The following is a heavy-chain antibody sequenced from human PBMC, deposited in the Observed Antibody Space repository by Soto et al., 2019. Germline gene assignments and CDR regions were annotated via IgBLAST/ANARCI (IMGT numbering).Heavy chain of an antibody. CDR1: GFTFSSYA. Sequence: GGSLRLSCAASGFTFSSYAMSWVRQAPGKGLEWVSAISGSGGTTYYADSVKGRFTISRDNSKNMLYLQMNGLRAEDTAVYNCAKDGSDYAAFDMWGQGTMVTVSS. J-gene: IGHJ3*02. V-gene: IGHV3-23*01. D-gene: IGHD1-26*01. CDR3: AKDGSDYAAFDM. CDR2: ISGSGGTT.